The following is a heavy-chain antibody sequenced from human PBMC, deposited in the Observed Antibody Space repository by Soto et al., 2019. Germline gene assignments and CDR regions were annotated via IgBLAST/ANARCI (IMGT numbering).Heavy chain of an antibody. J-gene: IGHJ4*02. Sequence: EVQLLESGGSLVHPGGSLRLSCAASGFSFSYFAMRWVRQAPGKGLEWVAAIRRSGGNTYYADSVKGRFTISRDNSKNTRFLHMNSLRDEYTGVYYCTKDRGGSGWGTGDHWGQGTLVTVSS. CDR2: IRRSGGNT. CDR1: GFSFSYFA. V-gene: IGHV3-23*01. CDR3: TKDRGGSGWGTGDH. D-gene: IGHD6-19*01.